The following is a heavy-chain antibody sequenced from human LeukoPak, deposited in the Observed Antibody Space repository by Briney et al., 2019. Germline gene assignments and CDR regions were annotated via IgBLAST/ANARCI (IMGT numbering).Heavy chain of an antibody. Sequence: SETLSLTCTVSGGSISSSSYYWGWIRQPPGKGLEWIGRFDYSDSTYYNPSLSSRVTIFVDTSKNQFSLKLSSVTAADTAMYYCARQPYGPYCGGDCYQQYYFDYWGQGTLVTVSS. CDR2: FDYSDST. D-gene: IGHD2-21*02. CDR3: ARQPYGPYCGGDCYQQYYFDY. V-gene: IGHV4-39*01. CDR1: GGSISSSSYY. J-gene: IGHJ4*02.